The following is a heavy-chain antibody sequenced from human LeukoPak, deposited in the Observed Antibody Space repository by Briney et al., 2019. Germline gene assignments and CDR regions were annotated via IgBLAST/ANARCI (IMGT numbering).Heavy chain of an antibody. CDR3: ARTPLVRYFDS. J-gene: IGHJ4*02. Sequence: GGSLRLSCAASGFTFSSYAMSWVRQARGKGLEWVSAVSGSAGTTYYADSVKGRFTISRDNSKNTLYLQMNSLRAEDTALYYCARTPLVRYFDSWGQGALVTVSS. CDR2: VSGSAGTT. V-gene: IGHV3-23*01. D-gene: IGHD2-2*01. CDR1: GFTFSSYA.